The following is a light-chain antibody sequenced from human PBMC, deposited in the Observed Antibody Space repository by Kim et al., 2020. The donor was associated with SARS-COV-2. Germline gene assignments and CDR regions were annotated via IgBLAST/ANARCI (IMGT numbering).Light chain of an antibody. J-gene: IGLJ3*02. CDR2: QDS. Sequence: VSPGQTASITCSGDKLGDKYACWYQQKPGQSPVLVIYQDSKRPSGIPERFSSSNSGNTATLTISGTQAMDEADYYCQAWDSSTAVFGGGTQLTVL. CDR1: KLGDKY. CDR3: QAWDSSTAV. V-gene: IGLV3-1*01.